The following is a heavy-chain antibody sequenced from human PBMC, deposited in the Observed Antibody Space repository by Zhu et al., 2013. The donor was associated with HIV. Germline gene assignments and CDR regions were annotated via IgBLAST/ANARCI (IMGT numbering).Heavy chain of an antibody. CDR1: GGTFSSYV. D-gene: IGHD1-1*01. Sequence: QVQLVQSGAEVKEPGSSVKVSCKASGGTFSSYVIFWVRQAPGQGLEWLGGIIPIFGTSNYAQKFQGRITITADESTSTAYMELRSLRSEDTAVFYCARVEMRGREVPHWGQGTLVTVSS. CDR3: ARVEMRGREVPH. V-gene: IGHV1-69*01. J-gene: IGHJ4*02. CDR2: IIPIFGTS.